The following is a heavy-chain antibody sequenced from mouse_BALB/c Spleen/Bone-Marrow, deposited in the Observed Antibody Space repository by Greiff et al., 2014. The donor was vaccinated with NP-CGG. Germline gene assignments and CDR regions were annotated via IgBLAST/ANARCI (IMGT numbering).Heavy chain of an antibody. CDR1: GFSLTTFG. CDR2: IWSDGST. J-gene: IGHJ4*01. V-gene: IGHV2-6-2*01. CDR3: ARHERGYPYALDY. Sequence: VQLQQSGPDLVAPSQSLSITCTVSGFSLTTFGVHWVRQPPGKGLEWLVVIWSDGSTTYNSTLKSRLSISKDNSKSQVFLQMNSPHTDDTAMYYCARHERGYPYALDYWGQGTSVTVSS. D-gene: IGHD5-1-1*01.